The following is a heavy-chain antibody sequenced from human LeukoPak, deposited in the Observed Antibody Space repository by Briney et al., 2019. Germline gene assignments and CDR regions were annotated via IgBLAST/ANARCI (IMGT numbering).Heavy chain of an antibody. CDR2: ISYGATT. CDR1: GGSISSYY. D-gene: IGHD3/OR15-3a*01. V-gene: IGHV4-59*01. CDR3: ARGWTKYYFDN. Sequence: PSETLSLTCTISGGSISSYYWSWIRQPPGKGLEWIGYISYGATTNYTPSLKSRATISVDTSKNQFSLKLTSMSAADTAVYYCARGWTKYYFDNWGQGTLVTVSS. J-gene: IGHJ4*02.